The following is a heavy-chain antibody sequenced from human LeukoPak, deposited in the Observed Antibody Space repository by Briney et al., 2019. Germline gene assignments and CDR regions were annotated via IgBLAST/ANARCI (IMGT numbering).Heavy chain of an antibody. CDR1: GGTFSSYA. D-gene: IGHD6-6*01. CDR2: IIPILGIA. V-gene: IGHV1-69*04. CDR3: ARDKEYSSSFPDY. J-gene: IGHJ4*02. Sequence: SVKVSCKASGGTFSSYAISWVRQAPGQGLEWMGRIIPILGIANYVQKFQGRVTITADKSTSTAYMELSSLRSEDTAVYYCARDKEYSSSFPDYWGQGTLVTVSS.